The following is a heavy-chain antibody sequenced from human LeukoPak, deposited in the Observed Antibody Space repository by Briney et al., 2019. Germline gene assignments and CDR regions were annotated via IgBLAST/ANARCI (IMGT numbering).Heavy chain of an antibody. CDR1: GGSISSSPYY. J-gene: IGHJ5*02. D-gene: IGHD5-18*01. Sequence: SETLSLTCTVSGGSISSSPYYWGWIRQPPGKGLEWIGSIYYSGTTHYNPSLESRVTISVDTSKNQFSLKLASVTAADTAIYYCAKGAGGSSYYNWFDPWGQGTLVTVSS. V-gene: IGHV4-39*07. CDR3: AKGAGGSSYYNWFDP. CDR2: IYYSGTT.